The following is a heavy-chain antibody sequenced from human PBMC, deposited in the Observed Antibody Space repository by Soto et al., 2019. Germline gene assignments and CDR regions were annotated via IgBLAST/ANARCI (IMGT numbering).Heavy chain of an antibody. V-gene: IGHV5-51*01. D-gene: IGHD3-10*01. CDR2: IYPGDSDT. J-gene: IGHJ6*04. Sequence: GESLKISCKGSGYSFTSYWIGWVRQMPGKGLEWMGIIYPGDSDTRYSPSFQGQVTISADKSISTAYLQWSSLKASDTAMYYCAGRTEGRGGFYGRDVGGKGTRVTVPS. CDR3: AGRTEGRGGFYGRDV. CDR1: GYSFTSYW.